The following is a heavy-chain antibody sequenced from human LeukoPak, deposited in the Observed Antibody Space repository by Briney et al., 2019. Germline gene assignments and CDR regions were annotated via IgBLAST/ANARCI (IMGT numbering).Heavy chain of an antibody. CDR1: GFTFSSYW. CDR3: AKDYEPLVGVHRWGDWFDP. J-gene: IGHJ5*02. V-gene: IGHV3-74*01. Sequence: HPGGSLRLSCAASGFTFSSYWMHWVRQAPGKGLVWVSRINSDGSSTSYADSVKGRFTISRDNAKNTLYLQMNSLRAEDTAVYYCAKDYEPLVGVHRWGDWFDPWGQGTLVTVSS. D-gene: IGHD1-26*01. CDR2: INSDGSST.